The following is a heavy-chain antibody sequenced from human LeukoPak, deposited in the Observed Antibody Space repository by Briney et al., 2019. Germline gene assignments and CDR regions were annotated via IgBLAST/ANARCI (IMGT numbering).Heavy chain of an antibody. J-gene: IGHJ4*02. D-gene: IGHD3-3*01. V-gene: IGHV4-59*05. Sequence: SETLSLTCTVSGGSISSYYWSWIRQPAGKGLEWIGRIYYSGTTYYNPSLKSRVTISVDTSKSQFSLRLTSVTAADTAVYYCARHVRFLEWLSSYYFDYWGQGTLVTVSS. CDR3: ARHVRFLEWLSSYYFDY. CDR2: IYYSGTT. CDR1: GGSISSYY.